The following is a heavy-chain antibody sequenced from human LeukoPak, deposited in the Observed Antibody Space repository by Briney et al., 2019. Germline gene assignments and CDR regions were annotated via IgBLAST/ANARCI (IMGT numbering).Heavy chain of an antibody. V-gene: IGHV4-34*01. CDR1: GGALSGYF. CDR2: ISESGDT. Sequence: SETLSLTCAVSGGALSGYFWTWIRQSPAKGLEWIGEISESGDTDYNPSLKSRAKISIDTSRSQFSLTLSSVTAADTAIYYCSSFVGIAVVAGATEDNYFDPWGQGTLVTVSS. D-gene: IGHD2-21*01. CDR3: SSFVGIAVVAGATEDNYFDP. J-gene: IGHJ5*02.